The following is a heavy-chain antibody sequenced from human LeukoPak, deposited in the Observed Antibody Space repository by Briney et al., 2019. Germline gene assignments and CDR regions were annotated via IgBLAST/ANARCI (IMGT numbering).Heavy chain of an antibody. D-gene: IGHD2-15*01. CDR2: IKQDGSEK. Sequence: SGGSLRLSCAASGFTFRSYSMSWVRQAPGKGLEWVANIKQDGSEKYYVDSVKGRFTISRDNAKNSLFLQMNSLRAEDTAVYYCARVLRYCSGGNCYSGGLGYMDVWGKGTTVTISS. J-gene: IGHJ6*03. V-gene: IGHV3-7*03. CDR3: ARVLRYCSGGNCYSGGLGYMDV. CDR1: GFTFRSYS.